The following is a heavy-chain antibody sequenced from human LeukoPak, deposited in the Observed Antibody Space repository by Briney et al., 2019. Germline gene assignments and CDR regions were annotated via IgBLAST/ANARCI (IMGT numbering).Heavy chain of an antibody. D-gene: IGHD3-22*01. J-gene: IGHJ6*03. CDR3: ARGRQDVTMIVVVMTAVSYYLDV. CDR2: MNPSGST. CDR1: GGSFSGYY. V-gene: IGHV4-34*01. Sequence: PSETLSLTCAVYGGSFSGYYWTWIRQTPEKGLEWIGEMNPSGSTNYNPSLKSRGTIIVDTSKNQFSLKLSSVTAADTAVYYCARGRQDVTMIVVVMTAVSYYLDVWGKGTTVTVS.